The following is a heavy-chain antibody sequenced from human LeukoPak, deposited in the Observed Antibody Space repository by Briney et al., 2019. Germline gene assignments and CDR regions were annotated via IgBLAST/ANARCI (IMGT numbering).Heavy chain of an antibody. Sequence: GGSLRLSCATSGFTFSNAWMNWVRQAPGRGLEWVGRIRSNSDGGTIDYAAPVKGRFTLSRDDSKTTLYLQMNSLQTEDTAVYYCATDFYDSTWGQGTLVTVSS. CDR1: GFTFSNAW. CDR3: ATDFYDST. V-gene: IGHV3-15*07. CDR2: IRSNSDGGTI. D-gene: IGHD3-22*01. J-gene: IGHJ5*02.